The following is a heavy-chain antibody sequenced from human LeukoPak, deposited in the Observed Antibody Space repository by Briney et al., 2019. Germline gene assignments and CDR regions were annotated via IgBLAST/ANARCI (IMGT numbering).Heavy chain of an antibody. J-gene: IGHJ4*02. V-gene: IGHV3-33*01. D-gene: IGHD5/OR15-5a*01. CDR2: IWYDGSNT. Sequence: GGSLRLSCAASGFTFSSFGMHWVRQAPGKGLEWVAMIWYDGSNTYYADSVKGRFTISRDNSKNTLFLQMDSLRAEDTAVYYCARDRSTTHFDYWGQGTLVTVSS. CDR1: GFTFSSFG. CDR3: ARDRSTTHFDY.